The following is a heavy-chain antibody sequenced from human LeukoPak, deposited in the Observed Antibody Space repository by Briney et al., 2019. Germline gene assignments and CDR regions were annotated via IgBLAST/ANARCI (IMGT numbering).Heavy chain of an antibody. CDR2: INHSGST. Sequence: SETLSLTCTVSGGSISSYYWSWIRQPPGKGLEWIGEINHSGSTNYNPSLKSRVTISVDTSKNQFSLKLSSVTAADTAVYYCASGGGYCSSTSCYTGNWFDPWGQGTLVTVSS. J-gene: IGHJ5*02. CDR3: ASGGGYCSSTSCYTGNWFDP. CDR1: GGSISSYY. D-gene: IGHD2-2*02. V-gene: IGHV4-34*01.